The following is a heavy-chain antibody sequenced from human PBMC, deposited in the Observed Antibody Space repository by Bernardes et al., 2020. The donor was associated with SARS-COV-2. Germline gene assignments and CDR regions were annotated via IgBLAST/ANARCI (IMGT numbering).Heavy chain of an antibody. V-gene: IGHV5-51*01. CDR2: IYPGDSDT. CDR1: GYSFTRHW. Sequence: GASRKSSGEASGYSFTRHWIAWVRQIPGKGLEWIGTIYPGDSDTRYSPSFEGQVTISADKSISTAYLRWSSLKASDTAIYYCARPEIYSGYENWGQGTLVTVSS. CDR3: ARPEIYSGYEN. D-gene: IGHD5-12*01. J-gene: IGHJ4*02.